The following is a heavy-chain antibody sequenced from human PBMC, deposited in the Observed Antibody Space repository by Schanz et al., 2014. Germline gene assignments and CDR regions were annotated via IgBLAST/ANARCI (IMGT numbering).Heavy chain of an antibody. CDR2: LWHDGSKK. CDR3: VKDD. J-gene: IGHJ4*02. V-gene: IGHV3-33*06. D-gene: IGHD3-22*01. CDR1: GFTFSSYD. Sequence: QVQLVESGGGVVQPGRSLRLSCVASGFTFSSYDVFWVRQAPGKGLEWVAILWHDGSKKYYADSVKGRFTISRDNSKNSVYLQMSSLAAEDTAVYFCVKDDRGQGTLVTVSS.